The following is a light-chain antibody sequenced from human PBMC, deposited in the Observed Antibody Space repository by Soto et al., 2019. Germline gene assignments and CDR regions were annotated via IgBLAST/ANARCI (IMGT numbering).Light chain of an antibody. Sequence: QSALTQPASVSGSPGQSITISCTGSSSDIGRYNYVSWYQQLPGKAPKLMIYEVSNRPSGVSSRFSGSKSGNTASLTISGLQAEDEADYYCSSYTSSRAYVFGIGTKLTVL. CDR2: EVS. V-gene: IGLV2-14*03. CDR3: SSYTSSRAYV. J-gene: IGLJ1*01. CDR1: SSDIGRYNY.